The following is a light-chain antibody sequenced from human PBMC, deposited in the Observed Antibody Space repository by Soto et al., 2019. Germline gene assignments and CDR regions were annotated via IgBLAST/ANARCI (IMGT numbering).Light chain of an antibody. CDR3: QHRSKRPLT. V-gene: IGKV3-11*01. CDR2: AAS. CDR1: QSVSSN. Sequence: EIVMTQSPATLSVSPGERATLSCRASQSVSSNLAWYQQRRGQAPSLLIDAASTRATGIPARFSGSGSGTDFTLTISILSPEDLVYYYCQHRSKRPLTFGQGTRLDIK. J-gene: IGKJ5*01.